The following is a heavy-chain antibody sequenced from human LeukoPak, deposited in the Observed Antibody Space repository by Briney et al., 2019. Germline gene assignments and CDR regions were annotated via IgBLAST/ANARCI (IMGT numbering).Heavy chain of an antibody. Sequence: GGSLRLFCAASGFTFSSYDMQWVRQPTGKGLEWVSAIGVAGDTFYAGSVKGRFTISRENAKNALFLQMNSLRAGDTAVYYCTRDRHGMDVWGQGTTVTASS. CDR1: GFTFSSYD. V-gene: IGHV3-13*01. CDR2: IGVAGDT. J-gene: IGHJ6*02. CDR3: TRDRHGMDV.